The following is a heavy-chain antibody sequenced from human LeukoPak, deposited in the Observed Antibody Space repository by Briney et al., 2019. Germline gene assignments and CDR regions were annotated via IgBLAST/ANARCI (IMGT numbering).Heavy chain of an antibody. CDR3: ANGEYDSSGYYGDYYYYGMDV. V-gene: IGHV3-23*01. CDR1: GFTFSSYA. Sequence: GGSLRLSCAASGFTFSSYAMSWVRQAPGKGLEWVSAISGSGGSTYYADSVKGRFTISRDNSKNTLYLQMNSLRAEDTAVYYCANGEYDSSGYYGDYYYYGMDVWGQGTTVTVSS. D-gene: IGHD3-22*01. J-gene: IGHJ6*02. CDR2: ISGSGGST.